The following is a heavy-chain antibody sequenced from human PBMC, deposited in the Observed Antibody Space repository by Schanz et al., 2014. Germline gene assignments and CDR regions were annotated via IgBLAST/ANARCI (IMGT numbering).Heavy chain of an antibody. CDR1: GYTFNNHG. CDR3: ARETTIITGGAFDV. V-gene: IGHV1-18*01. D-gene: IGHD3-9*01. Sequence: QVQLVQSGAEVKKPGASVKVSCKASGYTFNNHGISWVRQAPGQGLEWMGWISPYNGHTEYGKKFQGRFTMTTDTSTTTVYMELRGLRSDDTAVYYCARETTIITGGAFDVWGQGTMVTVSS. CDR2: ISPYNGHT. J-gene: IGHJ3*01.